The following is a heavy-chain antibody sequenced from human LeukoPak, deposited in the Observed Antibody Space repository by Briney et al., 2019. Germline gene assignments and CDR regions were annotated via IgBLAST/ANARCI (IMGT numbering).Heavy chain of an antibody. CDR3: ARLQSGSYHHQYFQH. D-gene: IGHD1-26*01. V-gene: IGHV3-30*03. CDR1: GFTFSSYG. Sequence: PGGSLRLSCAASGFTFSSYGMHWVRQAPGKGLEWVAVISYDGSNKYYADSVKGRFTISRDNSKNTLYLQMNSLRAEDTAVYYCARLQSGSYHHQYFQHWGQGTLVTVSS. J-gene: IGHJ1*01. CDR2: ISYDGSNK.